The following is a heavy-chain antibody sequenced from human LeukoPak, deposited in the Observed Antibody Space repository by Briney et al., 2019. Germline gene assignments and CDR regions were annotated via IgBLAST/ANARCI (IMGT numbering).Heavy chain of an antibody. CDR3: ATVAPEDYYFDY. V-gene: IGHV1-24*01. D-gene: IGHD3/OR15-3a*01. CDR2: FDPEDGET. J-gene: IGHJ4*02. CDR1: GYTLTELS. Sequence: ASVKVSCKVSGYTLTELSMHWVRQAPGKGLEWMGGFDPEDGETIYAQKFQGRVAMTEDTSTDTAYMELSSLRSEDTAVYYCATVAPEDYYFDYWGQGALVTVSS.